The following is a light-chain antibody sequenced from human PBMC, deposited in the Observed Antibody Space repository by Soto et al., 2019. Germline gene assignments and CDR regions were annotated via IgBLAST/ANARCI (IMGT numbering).Light chain of an antibody. Sequence: EIVMTQSPATLSVSPVERATLSCRASQSVSSNLAWYQQKPGQAPRLLIYGASTRATGIPARFSGSGSGTEFTLTISSLQSEDFAVYYCQQYNNWPPPTFGGGTKVDIK. CDR2: GAS. V-gene: IGKV3-15*01. CDR3: QQYNNWPPPT. J-gene: IGKJ4*01. CDR1: QSVSSN.